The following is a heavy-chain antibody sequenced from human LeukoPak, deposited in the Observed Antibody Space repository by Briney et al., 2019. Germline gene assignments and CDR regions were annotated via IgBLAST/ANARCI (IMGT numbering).Heavy chain of an antibody. CDR3: ARILWFGESAQTQSHNFDY. Sequence: GGSLRLSCAASGFTVSSNYMSWVRQAPGKGLEWVSVIYSGGSTYYADSVKGRFTISRDNSKNTLYLQMNSLRAEDTAVYYCARILWFGESAQTQSHNFDYWGQGTLVTVSS. D-gene: IGHD3-10*01. CDR1: GFTVSSNY. V-gene: IGHV3-66*01. J-gene: IGHJ4*02. CDR2: IYSGGST.